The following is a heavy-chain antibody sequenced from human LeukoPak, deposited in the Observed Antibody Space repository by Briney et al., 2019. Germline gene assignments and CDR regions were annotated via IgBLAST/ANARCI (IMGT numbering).Heavy chain of an antibody. J-gene: IGHJ4*02. V-gene: IGHV3-7*01. CDR1: GFTFKTYW. CDR3: GTRAY. Sequence: PGGSLRLSCAASGFTFKTYWMIWVRRTPGKGLEWVANINRDGSEKYYVDSVKGRFTVSRDNAKNSLYLQLNSLRAEDTAVYYGGTRAYWGQGTLVTVSS. CDR2: INRDGSEK.